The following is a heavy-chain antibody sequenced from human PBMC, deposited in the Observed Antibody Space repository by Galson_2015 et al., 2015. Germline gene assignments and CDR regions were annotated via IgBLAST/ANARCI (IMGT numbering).Heavy chain of an antibody. V-gene: IGHV4-4*01. Sequence: DTLSLTCNVSGDSIITRNWWNWLRQSPGQGLEWIGETFHSGRKNYNPSLKRRVTISEDKTQNQFSLKLTSVTAADTAVYFCKSFRADFPSEEISDGWGQGTMVIVSS. CDR1: GDSIITRNW. CDR3: KSFRADFPSEEISDG. J-gene: IGHJ3*01. D-gene: IGHD2/OR15-2a*01. CDR2: TFHSGRK.